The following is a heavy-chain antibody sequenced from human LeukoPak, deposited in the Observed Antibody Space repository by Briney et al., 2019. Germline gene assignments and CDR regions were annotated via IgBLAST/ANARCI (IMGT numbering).Heavy chain of an antibody. CDR1: GFTFDDYA. Sequence: GRSLRLSCAASGFTFDDYAMHWVRQAPGKGLEWVSGISWNSGSIGYADSVKGRFTISRDNAKNSLYLQMNSLRAEDTALYYCAKDLPGSPYAFDIWGQGTMVTVSS. J-gene: IGHJ3*02. V-gene: IGHV3-9*01. CDR2: ISWNSGSI. CDR3: AKDLPGSPYAFDI.